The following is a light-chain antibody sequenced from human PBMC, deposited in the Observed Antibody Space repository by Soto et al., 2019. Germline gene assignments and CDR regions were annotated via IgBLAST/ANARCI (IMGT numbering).Light chain of an antibody. CDR2: WAS. J-gene: IGKJ4*01. CDR1: QSVLYSSNNKNY. Sequence: DIVMTQSLDSLAVSVGERATINCKSSQSVLYSSNNKNYLAWYQQKPGQPPKLLIYWASTRESGVPDRFSGSGSGTDFTLTISSLQAEDVAVYYCQQYYSTPLTFGGGTKVDIK. CDR3: QQYYSTPLT. V-gene: IGKV4-1*01.